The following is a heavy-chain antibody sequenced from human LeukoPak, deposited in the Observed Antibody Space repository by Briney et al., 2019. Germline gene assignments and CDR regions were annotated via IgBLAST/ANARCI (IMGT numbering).Heavy chain of an antibody. CDR1: GYTFPSYD. V-gene: IGHV1-8*01. J-gene: IGHJ4*02. D-gene: IGHD3-10*01. Sequence: GASVKVSCKASGYTFPSYDINWVRQATAQGLEGMGWMNPNSGNTGYAQKFEGRVTMTTDTSTSTAYMELRSLRSDDTAVYYCARVRLMVRGVIPTFDYWGQGTLVTVSS. CDR3: ARVRLMVRGVIPTFDY. CDR2: MNPNSGNT.